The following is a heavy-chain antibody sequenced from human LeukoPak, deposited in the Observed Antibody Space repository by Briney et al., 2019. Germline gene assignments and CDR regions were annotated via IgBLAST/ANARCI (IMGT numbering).Heavy chain of an antibody. CDR2: ISSRSSYI. J-gene: IGHJ4*02. Sequence: GRSLRLSCAASGFTFDDYAMHWVRQAPGKGLEWVSSISSRSSYIDYADSLKGRFTISRDNAKNSLYLQMNSLRAEDTAVYYCARGKEPVAGSLSHFDYWGQGTLVTVSS. V-gene: IGHV3-21*01. CDR3: ARGKEPVAGSLSHFDY. CDR1: GFTFDDYA. D-gene: IGHD6-19*01.